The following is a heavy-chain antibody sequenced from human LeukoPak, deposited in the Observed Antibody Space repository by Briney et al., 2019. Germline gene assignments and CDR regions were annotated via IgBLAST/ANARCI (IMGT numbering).Heavy chain of an antibody. Sequence: KPSETLSLTXAVYGGSFSGYYWSWIRQPPGKGLEWIGEINHSGSTNYNPSLKSRVTISVDTSKNQFSLKLSSVTAADTAVYYCARTGYDILTGYRYCYYYMDVWGKGTTVTVSS. D-gene: IGHD3-9*01. CDR3: ARTGYDILTGYRYCYYYMDV. CDR1: GGSFSGYY. V-gene: IGHV4-34*01. J-gene: IGHJ6*03. CDR2: INHSGST.